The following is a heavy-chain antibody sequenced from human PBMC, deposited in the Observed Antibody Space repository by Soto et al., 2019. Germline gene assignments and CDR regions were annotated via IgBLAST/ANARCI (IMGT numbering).Heavy chain of an antibody. CDR1: GYSFTSYW. V-gene: IGHV5-51*03. Sequence: EVQLVQSGAEVKKPGESLKISCKGSGYSFTSYWIGWVRQMPGKGLEWMGIVYPGDSDTRYSPSFQGQVTISADKSISTAYLQWSSLKASDTAMYYCAAARVGYSGYDFPLDYWGQGSLVTVSS. CDR3: AAARVGYSGYDFPLDY. CDR2: VYPGDSDT. D-gene: IGHD5-12*01. J-gene: IGHJ4*02.